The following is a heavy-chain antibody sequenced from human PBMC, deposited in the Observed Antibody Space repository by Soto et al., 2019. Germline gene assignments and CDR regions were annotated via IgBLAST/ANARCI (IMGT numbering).Heavy chain of an antibody. CDR2: ITPMFGTA. Sequence: ASVKVSCKASGGTFSSYTITWVRQAPGQGLEWMGGITPMFGTANYAQKFRGRVTITADESTSTAYMELSSLRSEDTAMYFCARDGTLYDSRAYYYLYWGQGTLVTVSS. CDR3: ARDGTLYDSRAYYYLY. D-gene: IGHD3-22*01. J-gene: IGHJ4*02. V-gene: IGHV1-69*13. CDR1: GGTFSSYT.